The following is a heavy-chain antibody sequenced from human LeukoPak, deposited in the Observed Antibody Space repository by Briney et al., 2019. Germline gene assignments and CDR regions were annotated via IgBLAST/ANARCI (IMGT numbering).Heavy chain of an antibody. Sequence: PSVKVSCKASGGTFSSYAISWVRQAPGQGLEWMGGIIPIFGTANYAQKFQGRVTITAHESTSTAYMELSSLRSEDTAVYYCARDRVSCSSTSCYGPFDPWGQGTLVTVSS. CDR2: IIPIFGTA. V-gene: IGHV1-69*13. J-gene: IGHJ5*02. D-gene: IGHD2-2*01. CDR3: ARDRVSCSSTSCYGPFDP. CDR1: GGTFSSYA.